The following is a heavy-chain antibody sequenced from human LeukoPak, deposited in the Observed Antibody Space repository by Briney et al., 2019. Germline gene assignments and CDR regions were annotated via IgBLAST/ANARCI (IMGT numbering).Heavy chain of an antibody. V-gene: IGHV1-46*01. CDR2: INPSGGST. Sequence: ASVKVSCKASGYTFTSYYMHRVRQAPGQGLEWMGIINPSGGSTSYAQKFQGRVTMTRDTSTSTVYMELSSLRSEDTAVYYCARRVTTVTENLPDVNWFDPWGQGTLVTVSS. D-gene: IGHD4-17*01. CDR1: GYTFTSYY. J-gene: IGHJ5*02. CDR3: ARRVTTVTENLPDVNWFDP.